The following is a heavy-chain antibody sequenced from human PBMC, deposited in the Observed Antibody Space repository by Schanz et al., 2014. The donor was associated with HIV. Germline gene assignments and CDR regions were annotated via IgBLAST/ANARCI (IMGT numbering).Heavy chain of an antibody. CDR3: AKDGSWEAFDVFDI. D-gene: IGHD1-26*01. V-gene: IGHV3-30*18. CDR2: ISYDGSDK. J-gene: IGHJ3*02. CDR1: GFTFSSYG. Sequence: QVQLVESGGGVVQPGRSLRLSCAASGFTFSSYGMHWVRQAPGKGLEWVAVISYDGSDKYYADSVKGRFTISRDNSKNTLYLQMNSLRAEDTAVYYCAKDGSWEAFDVFDIWGQGTTVTVS.